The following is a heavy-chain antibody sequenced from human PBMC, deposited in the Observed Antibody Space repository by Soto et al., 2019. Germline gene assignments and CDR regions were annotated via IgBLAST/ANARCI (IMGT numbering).Heavy chain of an antibody. CDR3: ARDALGLQWLPYYSDY. J-gene: IGHJ4*02. V-gene: IGHV1-18*01. D-gene: IGHD6-19*01. CDR1: GYTFPSYG. CDR2: IIPYNGNT. Sequence: QVQLVQSGAEVKKPGASVKVSCKASGYTFPSYGITWVRQAPGQGLEWMGWIIPYNGNTNYAQKLKGRVSMTXXTXTXPAYMELRSLRSDDTAVYYCARDALGLQWLPYYSDYWGQGTLVTVSS.